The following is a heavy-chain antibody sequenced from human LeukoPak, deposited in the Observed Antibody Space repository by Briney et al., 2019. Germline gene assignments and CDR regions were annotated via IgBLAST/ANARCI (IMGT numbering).Heavy chain of an antibody. CDR2: IIPIFGTA. CDR1: GYTFTSYA. V-gene: IGHV1-69*05. CDR3: ARSPYQHCTNGVCYIGPFDY. J-gene: IGHJ4*02. Sequence: GASVRVSCKASGYTFTSYAISWVRQAPGQGLEWMGGIIPIFGTANYAQKFQGRVTITTDESTSTAYMELSSLRSEDTAVYYCARSPYQHCTNGVCYIGPFDYWGQGTLVTVSS. D-gene: IGHD2-8*01.